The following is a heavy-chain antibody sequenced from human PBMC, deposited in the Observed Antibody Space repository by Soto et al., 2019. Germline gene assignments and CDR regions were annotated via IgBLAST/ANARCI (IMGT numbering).Heavy chain of an antibody. Sequence: ASVKVSCKASGYTFTSYGISWVRQAPGQGLEWMGWISAYSGNTNYALKLQGRVTMTTDTSTSTAYMELRSLRSDDTAVYYCARDSRYCSSTSCYVDYYYYYGMDVWGQGTTVTVSS. J-gene: IGHJ6*02. CDR2: ISAYSGNT. D-gene: IGHD2-2*01. CDR3: ARDSRYCSSTSCYVDYYYYYGMDV. CDR1: GYTFTSYG. V-gene: IGHV1-18*01.